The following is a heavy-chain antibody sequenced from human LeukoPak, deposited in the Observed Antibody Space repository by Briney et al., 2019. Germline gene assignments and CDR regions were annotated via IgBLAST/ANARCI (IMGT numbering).Heavy chain of an antibody. J-gene: IGHJ4*02. CDR3: ASSHYYGSGSYYPHY. D-gene: IGHD3-10*01. CDR1: GGSFSGYY. Sequence: ETLSLTCAVYGGSFSGYYWSWIRQPPGKGLEWIGEINHSGSTNYNPSLKSRVTISVDTSKNQFSLKLSSVTAADTAVYYCASSHYYGSGSYYPHYWGQGTLVTVSS. V-gene: IGHV4-34*01. CDR2: INHSGST.